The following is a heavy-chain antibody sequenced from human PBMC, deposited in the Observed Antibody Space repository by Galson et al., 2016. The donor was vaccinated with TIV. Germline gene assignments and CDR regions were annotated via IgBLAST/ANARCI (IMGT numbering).Heavy chain of an antibody. Sequence: SVKVSCKASGVTFSLHAISWVRQAPGQGLEWMGGIIPMFGTANYAQKFQGRATITADESTNTAYMELRSLRSDDTAVYYCARGATVTPYSFFDYWGQGTLVTVFS. CDR2: IIPMFGTA. CDR1: GVTFSLHA. J-gene: IGHJ4*02. V-gene: IGHV1-69*13. D-gene: IGHD4-17*01. CDR3: ARGATVTPYSFFDY.